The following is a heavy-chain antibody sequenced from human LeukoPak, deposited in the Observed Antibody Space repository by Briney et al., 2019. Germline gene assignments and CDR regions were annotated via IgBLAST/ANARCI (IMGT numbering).Heavy chain of an antibody. Sequence: GGSLILSCAASGFTFSDYYMSWIRPAPGKGLEWVSYISSSGSTIYYADSVKGRFTISRDNAKNSLYLQMNSLRAEDTAVYYCARDSPIKKLGYWGQGTLVTVSS. J-gene: IGHJ4*02. CDR2: ISSSGSTI. CDR3: ARDSPIKKLGY. V-gene: IGHV3-11*01. CDR1: GFTFSDYY.